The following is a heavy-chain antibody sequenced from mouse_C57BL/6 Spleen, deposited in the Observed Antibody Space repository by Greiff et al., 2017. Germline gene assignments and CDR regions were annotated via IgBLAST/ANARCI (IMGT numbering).Heavy chain of an antibody. Sequence: VQLQQPGAELVKPGASVKMSCKASGYTFTSYWITWVKQRPGQGLEWIGDIYPGSGSTNYNEKFKSKATLTVDTSSSTAYMQLSSLTSEDSAVYYCARAGNYGGYYFDYWGQGTPLTVSS. V-gene: IGHV1-55*01. CDR1: GYTFTSYW. CDR2: IYPGSGST. CDR3: ARAGNYGGYYFDY. J-gene: IGHJ2*01. D-gene: IGHD2-1*01.